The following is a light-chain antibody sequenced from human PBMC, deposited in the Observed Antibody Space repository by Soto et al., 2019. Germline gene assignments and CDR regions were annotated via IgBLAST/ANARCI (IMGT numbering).Light chain of an antibody. CDR3: SSYAGSPWL. CDR2: EVT. J-gene: IGLJ3*02. Sequence: QSALTQPPSASGSPGQSVTISCTGTGSDIGAYNYVSWYQQYPGKAPKLMIYEVTKRPSGVPDRISGSKSGNTASLTISGLQTEDEADYYCSSYAGSPWLFGGATKLTVL. CDR1: GSDIGAYNY. V-gene: IGLV2-8*01.